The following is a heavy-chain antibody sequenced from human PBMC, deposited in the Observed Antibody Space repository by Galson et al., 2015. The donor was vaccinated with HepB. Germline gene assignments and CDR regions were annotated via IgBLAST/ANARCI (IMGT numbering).Heavy chain of an antibody. V-gene: IGHV3-66*01. D-gene: IGHD2-2*01. Sequence: SLRLSCAASGFTVSSKYVSWVRQAPGQGLEWVSDIYSGGNTYYADSVKGRFTISRDNSKNTLYLQMNSLRAEDTAVYYCARGPRDCSSTSCSDYFDFWGQGALVTVSS. CDR1: GFTVSSKY. CDR2: IYSGGNT. J-gene: IGHJ4*02. CDR3: ARGPRDCSSTSCSDYFDF.